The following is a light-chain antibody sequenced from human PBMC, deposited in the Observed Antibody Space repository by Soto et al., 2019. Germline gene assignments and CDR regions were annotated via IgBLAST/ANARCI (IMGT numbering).Light chain of an antibody. J-gene: IGKJ1*01. CDR1: ESVSGNH. Sequence: EIVLTQSPATLSLSPGERATLSCGASESVSGNHLAWYQRKPGLAPRLLIYDASNRATGIPDRFSGSGSGTDFTLTISRLDPEDFAVYYCQQHGSSPWTFGQGTQVEIK. V-gene: IGKV3D-20*01. CDR2: DAS. CDR3: QQHGSSPWT.